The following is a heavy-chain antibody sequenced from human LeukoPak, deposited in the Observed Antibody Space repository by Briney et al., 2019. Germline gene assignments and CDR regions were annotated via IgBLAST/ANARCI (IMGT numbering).Heavy chain of an antibody. CDR2: IYHGGST. V-gene: IGHV4-30-2*01. CDR1: GGSISSGSYS. J-gene: IGHJ4*02. Sequence: PQTLSPTCAVSGGSISSGSYSWSWIRQPPGKCLEWIGYIYHGGSTYYNPSLKSRVTISVDRSKNQFSLKLSSVTAADTAVYYCARRAPTVTTYYFDYWGQGTLVTVS. CDR3: ARRAPTVTTYYFDY. D-gene: IGHD4-17*01.